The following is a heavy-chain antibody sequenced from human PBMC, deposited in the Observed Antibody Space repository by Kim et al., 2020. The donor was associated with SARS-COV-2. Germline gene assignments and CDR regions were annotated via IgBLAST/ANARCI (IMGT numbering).Heavy chain of an antibody. V-gene: IGHV4-4*02. Sequence: SETLSLTCAVSGGSVSSVNWWSWVRQPPGKGLEWIGEIYHGGSTNYNPSLKSRVTISIDKSKNQFSLKLNSVTAADTAIYYCARLRDGSGPWGQGTLVTVSS. CDR2: IYHGGST. CDR3: ARLRDGSGP. J-gene: IGHJ5*02. D-gene: IGHD3-10*01. CDR1: GGSVSSVNW.